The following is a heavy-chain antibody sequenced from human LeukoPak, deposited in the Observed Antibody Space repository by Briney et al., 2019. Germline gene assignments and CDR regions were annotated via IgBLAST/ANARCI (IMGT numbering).Heavy chain of an antibody. Sequence: SETLSLTCTVSGGSISSYYWSWIRQPPGKGLEWLGYIYYSGSTNYNPSLKSRVTISVDTPKNQFSLKLSPVTAADTAVYYCARHLPITMTARRGNYFDYWGQGTLVTVSS. CDR1: GGSISSYY. J-gene: IGHJ4*02. CDR3: ARHLPITMTARRGNYFDY. CDR2: IYYSGST. V-gene: IGHV4-59*08. D-gene: IGHD3-22*01.